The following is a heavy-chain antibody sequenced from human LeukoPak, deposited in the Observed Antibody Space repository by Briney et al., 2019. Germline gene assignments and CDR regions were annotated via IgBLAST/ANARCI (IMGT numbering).Heavy chain of an antibody. CDR3: ARNYYYDSSGYYGY. Sequence: GSLRLSCAASGFTFDDYGMSWVRQAPGKGLEWVSGINWNGGSTGYADSVKGRFTISRDNAKNSLYLQMNSLRAEDTALYYCARNYYYDSSGYYGYWGQGTLVTVSS. V-gene: IGHV3-20*04. CDR2: INWNGGST. D-gene: IGHD3-22*01. CDR1: GFTFDDYG. J-gene: IGHJ4*02.